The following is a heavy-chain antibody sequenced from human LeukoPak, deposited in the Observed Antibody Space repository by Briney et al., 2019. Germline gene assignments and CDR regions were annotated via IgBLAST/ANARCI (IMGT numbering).Heavy chain of an antibody. CDR2: MNPNSGNT. Sequence: ASVKVSCKASGYTFSSYDINWLRQATGQGLEWMGWMNPNSGNTGYAQKFQGRVTMTRNTSISTAYMELSSLRSEDTAVYYCARGDTVTSLLYYYYYGMDVWGQGTTVTVSS. D-gene: IGHD4-17*01. CDR1: GYTFSSYD. CDR3: ARGDTVTSLLYYYYYGMDV. J-gene: IGHJ6*02. V-gene: IGHV1-8*01.